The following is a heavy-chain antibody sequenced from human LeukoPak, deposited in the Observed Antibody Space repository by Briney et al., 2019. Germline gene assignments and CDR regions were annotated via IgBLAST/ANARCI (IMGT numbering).Heavy chain of an antibody. D-gene: IGHD1-14*01. V-gene: IGHV1-3*01. J-gene: IGHJ4*02. CDR3: ARSGGLQRPDY. CDR2: INAGNGNT. Sequence: ASVKVSCKASGYTFTNYAMHWVRQAPGQGLEWVGWINAGNGNTKYSQKFQGRVTMTRDTSASTAYMELSSLRSEDTAVYYCARSGGLQRPDYWGQGTLVTVSS. CDR1: GYTFTNYA.